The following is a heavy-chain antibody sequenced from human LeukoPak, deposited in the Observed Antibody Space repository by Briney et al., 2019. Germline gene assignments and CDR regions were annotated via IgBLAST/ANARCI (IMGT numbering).Heavy chain of an antibody. J-gene: IGHJ4*02. V-gene: IGHV3-30*18. CDR1: GFTFSSYG. Sequence: GRSLRLSCAASGFTFSSYGMHWVRQAPGKGLEWVAVISYDGSNKYYADSVKGRLTISRDNSKNTLYLQMNSLRAEDTAVYYCAKDPAVGAAAGQFDYWGQGTLVTVSS. CDR2: ISYDGSNK. D-gene: IGHD6-13*01. CDR3: AKDPAVGAAAGQFDY.